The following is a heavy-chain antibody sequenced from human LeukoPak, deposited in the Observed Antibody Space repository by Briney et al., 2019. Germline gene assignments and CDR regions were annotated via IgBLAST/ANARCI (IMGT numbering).Heavy chain of an antibody. Sequence: GGSLRLSCAASGFTFSSYWMSWVRQAPGKGLEWVANIKQDGSEKYYVDSVKGRFTISRDNAKNSLYRQMNSLRAEDTAVYYCARSNVLRYFDWLSGSYYYYYYMDVWGKGATVTVSS. V-gene: IGHV3-7*01. CDR3: ARSNVLRYFDWLSGSYYYYYYMDV. J-gene: IGHJ6*03. D-gene: IGHD3-9*01. CDR1: GFTFSSYW. CDR2: IKQDGSEK.